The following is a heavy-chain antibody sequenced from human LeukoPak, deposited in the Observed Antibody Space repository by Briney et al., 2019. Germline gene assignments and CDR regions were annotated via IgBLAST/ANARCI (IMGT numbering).Heavy chain of an antibody. D-gene: IGHD3-22*01. J-gene: IGHJ6*02. CDR3: AKGPPIYDSSGYYGPLPREYGMDV. CDR2: ISGSGGST. V-gene: IGHV3-23*01. CDR1: GFTFSSYA. Sequence: GGSLRLSCAASGFTFSSYAMSWVRQAPGKGLEWVSAISGSGGSTYYADSVKGRFTISRDNSKNTLYLQMNSLRAEDTAVYYCAKGPPIYDSSGYYGPLPREYGMDVWGQGTTVTVSS.